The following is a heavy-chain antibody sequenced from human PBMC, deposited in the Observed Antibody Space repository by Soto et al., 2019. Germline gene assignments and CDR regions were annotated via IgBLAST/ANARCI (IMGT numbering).Heavy chain of an antibody. CDR1: GYTFTSYY. D-gene: IGHD6-19*01. Sequence: ASVKVSCKASGYTFTSYYMHWVRQAPGQGLEWMGIINPSGGSTSYAQKFEGRVTMTRDTSTSTVYMELSSLRSEDTAVYYCARGVSSGIAVAGNSWFGRWGKGTLVTVSS. CDR3: ARGVSSGIAVAGNSWFGR. J-gene: IGHJ5*02. V-gene: IGHV1-46*01. CDR2: INPSGGST.